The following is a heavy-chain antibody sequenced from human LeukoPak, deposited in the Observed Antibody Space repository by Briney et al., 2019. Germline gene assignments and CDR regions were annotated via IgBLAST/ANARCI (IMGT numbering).Heavy chain of an antibody. Sequence: PSETLSLTCTVSGNSISSGYYWGWIRQPPGKGLEWIGSIYYSGSTYYNPSLKSRVTISVDTSKNQFSLKLSSVTAADTAVYYCARHPRGFDPWGQGTLVTVSS. CDR1: GNSISSGYY. CDR2: IYYSGST. V-gene: IGHV4-38-2*02. CDR3: ARHPRGFDP. J-gene: IGHJ5*02.